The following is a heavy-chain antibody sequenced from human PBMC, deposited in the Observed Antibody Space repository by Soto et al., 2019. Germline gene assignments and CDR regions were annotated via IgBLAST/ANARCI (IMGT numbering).Heavy chain of an antibody. J-gene: IGHJ6*02. D-gene: IGHD5-12*01. CDR2: VWYDGGNK. Sequence: QVQLVESGGGVVQPGRSLRLSCAASGFTFSSYGMHWVRQAPGKGLEWVALVWYDGGNKYYADSVKGRFTISRDNSKNTRYLQMNSLGDEDTAVYYCVRAAGYSGNDYVYYYGMDVWGQGTTVTVSS. CDR3: VRAAGYSGNDYVYYYGMDV. CDR1: GFTFSSYG. V-gene: IGHV3-33*01.